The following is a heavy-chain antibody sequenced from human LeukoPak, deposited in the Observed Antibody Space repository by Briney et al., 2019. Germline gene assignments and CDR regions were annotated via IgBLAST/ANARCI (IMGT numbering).Heavy chain of an antibody. CDR2: INTNTGNP. CDR3: ARLNVEMATKDFDY. J-gene: IGHJ4*02. D-gene: IGHD5-24*01. CDR1: GYTFTSYA. Sequence: ASVKVSCKASGYTFTSYAMNWVRQAPGQGLEWMGWINTNTGNPTYAQGFTGRFVFSLDTSVSTAYLQISSLKAEDTAVYYCARLNVEMATKDFDYWGQGTLVTVSS. V-gene: IGHV7-4-1*02.